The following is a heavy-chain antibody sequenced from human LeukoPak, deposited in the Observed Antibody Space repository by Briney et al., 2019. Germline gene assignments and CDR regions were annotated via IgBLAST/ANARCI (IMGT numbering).Heavy chain of an antibody. CDR1: GFVFSNYW. D-gene: IGHD3-16*01. V-gene: IGHV3-74*01. CDR2: INPDGSSI. Sequence: GGSLRLSCAASGFVFSNYWMYWVRQAPERGLVWVSRINPDGSSIGYADFVRGRFTISRDNAKNTLFLQMNSLTVEDTAMYYCGRDLSWGSTDYWGQGTLVTVSS. CDR3: GRDLSWGSTDY. J-gene: IGHJ4*02.